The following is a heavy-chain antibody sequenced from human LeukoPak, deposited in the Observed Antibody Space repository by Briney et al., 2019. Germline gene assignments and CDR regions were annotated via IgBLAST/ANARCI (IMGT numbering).Heavy chain of an antibody. CDR1: GFTFSDYY. CDR3: ARDAGTVTTFSHYYYGMDV. Sequence: GGSLRLSCAASGFTFSDYYMSWIRQAPGKGLEWVSYISSSSSYTNYADSVKGRFTISRDNAKNSLCLQMNSLRAEDTAVYYCARDAGTVTTFSHYYYGMDVWGQGTTVTVSS. CDR2: ISSSSSYT. D-gene: IGHD4-17*01. J-gene: IGHJ6*02. V-gene: IGHV3-11*06.